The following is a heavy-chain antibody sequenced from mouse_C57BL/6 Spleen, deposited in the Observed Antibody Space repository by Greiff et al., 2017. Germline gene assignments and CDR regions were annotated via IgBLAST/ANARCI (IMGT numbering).Heavy chain of an antibody. CDR2: IDPEDGET. D-gene: IGHD2-3*01. V-gene: IGHV14-2*01. CDR3: ARYDGYYPLYAMDY. Sequence: VHVKQSGAELVKPGASVKLSCTASGFNIKDYYMHWVKQRTEQGLEWIGRIDPEDGETKYAPKFKGKATITADTSSNTAYLQLSSLTSEDTAVYYCARYDGYYPLYAMDYWGQGTSVTVSS. J-gene: IGHJ4*01. CDR1: GFNIKDYY.